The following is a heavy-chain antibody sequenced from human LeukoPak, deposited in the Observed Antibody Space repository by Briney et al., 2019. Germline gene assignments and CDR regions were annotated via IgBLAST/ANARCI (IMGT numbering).Heavy chain of an antibody. V-gene: IGHV4-59*08. J-gene: IGHJ4*02. CDR1: GGSISSYY. D-gene: IGHD6-19*01. CDR3: ARQSGSSGWYYFDY. CDR2: IYYGGST. Sequence: SETLSLTCTVSGGSISSYYWSWIRQPPGKGLEWIGYIYYGGSTNYNPSLKSRVTISVDTSKNQFSLKLSSVTAADTAVYYCARQSGSSGWYYFDYWGQGTLVTVSS.